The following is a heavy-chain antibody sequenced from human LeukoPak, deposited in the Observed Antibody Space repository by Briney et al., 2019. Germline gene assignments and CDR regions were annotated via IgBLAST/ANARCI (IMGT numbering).Heavy chain of an antibody. CDR3: ATTRYNYGYYFDY. CDR2: ISGSGGNT. D-gene: IGHD3-10*01. CDR1: RFTFSSYA. V-gene: IGHV3-23*01. J-gene: IGHJ4*02. Sequence: PGGSLRLSCAASRFTFSSYAMSWVRQAPGKWLKWVSVISGSGGNTYYADSVKGRFTISRDNSKNTLNLQMNSLRVEDTAVYYCATTRYNYGYYFDYWGQGTLVTVSS.